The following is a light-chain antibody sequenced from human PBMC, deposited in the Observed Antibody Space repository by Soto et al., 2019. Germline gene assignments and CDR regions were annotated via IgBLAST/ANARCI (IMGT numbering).Light chain of an antibody. CDR2: RND. Sequence: QSVLTQPPSASGTPGQSVTVSFSGSSSNIGSNHVYWYQQLPGTAPKLLIFRNDQRPSGVPDRFSGSKSGTSASLAISGLRSEDEADYYCAAWDDSLSEVFGTGTKVTVL. CDR3: AAWDDSLSEV. J-gene: IGLJ1*01. CDR1: SSNIGSNH. V-gene: IGLV1-47*01.